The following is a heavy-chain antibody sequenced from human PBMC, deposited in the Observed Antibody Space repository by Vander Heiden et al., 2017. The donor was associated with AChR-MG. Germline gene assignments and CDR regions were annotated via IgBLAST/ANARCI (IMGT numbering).Heavy chain of an antibody. V-gene: IGHV1-2*02. CDR2: MNPNSGND. J-gene: IGHJ4*02. Sequence: QVQLVQSGAEVKKPGASVKVSCTASGYTFTGHFMQRVRQAPGQGLEWMGWMNPNSGNDYYAQKFQERVTMTRDTSISTGYLEINGLTSDDTAVYYCARGHNYGSFWGQGTLITVS. CDR1: GYTFTGHF. CDR3: ARGHNYGSF. D-gene: IGHD4-17*01.